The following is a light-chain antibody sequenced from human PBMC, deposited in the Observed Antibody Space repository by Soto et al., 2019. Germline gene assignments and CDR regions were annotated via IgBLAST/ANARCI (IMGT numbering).Light chain of an antibody. CDR2: DVS. CDR3: SSYTSAITSV. CDR1: SSDVGAYNY. J-gene: IGLJ1*01. Sequence: QSALTQPASVSGSPGQSITISCTGTSSDVGAYNYASWYQQYPGEAPKVIIYDVSHRPAGVSNRFSGSKSGNTASLTISGLQTQDEADYYCSSYTSAITSVFGAGTKVPVL. V-gene: IGLV2-14*01.